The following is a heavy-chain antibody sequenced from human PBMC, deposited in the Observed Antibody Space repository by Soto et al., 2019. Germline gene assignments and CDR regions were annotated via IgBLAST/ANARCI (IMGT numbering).Heavy chain of an antibody. Sequence: GESLKISCAASGFTFSSYSMNWVRQAPGKGLEWVPSISSSSSYIYYADSVKGRFTISRDNAKNSLYLQMNSLRAEDTAVYYCARGLTKQLIAARDAFDIWGQGTMVTVSS. D-gene: IGHD6-6*01. V-gene: IGHV3-21*01. CDR1: GFTFSSYS. CDR2: ISSSSSYI. J-gene: IGHJ3*02. CDR3: ARGLTKQLIAARDAFDI.